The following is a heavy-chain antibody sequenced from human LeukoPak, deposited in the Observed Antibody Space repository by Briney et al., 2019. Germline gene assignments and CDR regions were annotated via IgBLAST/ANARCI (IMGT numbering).Heavy chain of an antibody. CDR2: ISDSGNT. CDR3: AKSGYSGYDYEADY. J-gene: IGHJ4*02. D-gene: IGHD5-12*01. Sequence: GGSLRLSCAASGFTLSSYAMSWVRQAPGKGLEWVSAISDSGNTYHADSVKGRFTISRDNSKNTLYLQMNSLRAEGTAVYYCAKSGYSGYDYEADYWGQGTLVTVSS. V-gene: IGHV3-23*01. CDR1: GFTLSSYA.